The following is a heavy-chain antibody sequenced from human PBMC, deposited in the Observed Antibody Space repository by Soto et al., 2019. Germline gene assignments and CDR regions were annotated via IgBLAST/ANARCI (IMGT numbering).Heavy chain of an antibody. D-gene: IGHD1-26*01. Sequence: GGSLRLSCAASGFSVTNDYMGWVRQAPGKGLEWVSVIYRNGNTYYTDSVKGRFTISRDNSKNTLFLQMNLLRAEDTAVYYCARPAGGDYFDYWGQGA. CDR3: ARPAGGDYFDY. CDR2: IYRNGNT. J-gene: IGHJ4*02. CDR1: GFSVTNDY. V-gene: IGHV3-66*04.